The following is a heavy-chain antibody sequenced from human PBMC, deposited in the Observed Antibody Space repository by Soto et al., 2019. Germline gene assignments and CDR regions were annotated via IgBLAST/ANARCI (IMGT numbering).Heavy chain of an antibody. J-gene: IGHJ1*01. CDR1: GVSMSGYH. V-gene: IGHV4-59*01. CDR3: ASCLNRACSCLRFLR. CDR2: VFDSGST. Sequence: QVQLQESGPGLVKPSETLSLTCTFSGVSMSGYHWTWIRQSPGKELEFIGSVFDSGSTKSNASRRRRVDVSMDEAKNQFSMTLSSVTATDTAVYYCASCLNRACSCLRFLRCGQDTLVTVSS. D-gene: IGHD2-2*01.